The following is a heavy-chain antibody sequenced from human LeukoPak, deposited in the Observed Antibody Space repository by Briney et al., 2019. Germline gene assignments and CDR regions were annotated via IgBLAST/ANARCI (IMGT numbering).Heavy chain of an antibody. Sequence: GGSLRLSCAASGFTVSSNYMRWVRQAPAKGQERVSVIYSGGSTYYADSVKGRFTISRDNSKNTLYLQMNSLRAEDTAVYYCAMTDQGYYYDSSGYYYRWGQGTLVTVSS. CDR1: GFTVSSNY. CDR3: AMTDQGYYYDSSGYYYR. J-gene: IGHJ4*02. CDR2: IYSGGST. D-gene: IGHD3-22*01. V-gene: IGHV3-53*01.